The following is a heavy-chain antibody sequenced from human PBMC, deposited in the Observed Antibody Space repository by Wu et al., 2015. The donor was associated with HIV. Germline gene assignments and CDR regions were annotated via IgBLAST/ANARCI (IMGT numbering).Heavy chain of an antibody. CDR2: INPSGGST. Sequence: QVQLVQSGAEVKKPGASVKVSCKASGYTFTSYYMHWVRQAPGQGLEWMGIINPSGGSTSYAQKFQGRVTMTRDTSTSTVYMELSSLRSEDTAVYYCARDRGKRFGDDAFDIWGQGDNGHRSLQ. CDR3: ARDRGKRFGDDAFDI. V-gene: IGHV1-46*01. D-gene: IGHD3-10*01. CDR1: GYTFTSYY. J-gene: IGHJ3*02.